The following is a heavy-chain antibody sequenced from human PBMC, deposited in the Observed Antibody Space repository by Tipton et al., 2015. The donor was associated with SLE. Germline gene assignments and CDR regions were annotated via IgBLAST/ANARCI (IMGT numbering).Heavy chain of an antibody. V-gene: IGHV4-59*01. J-gene: IGHJ5*02. CDR1: GGSFSGYY. CDR2: IYYRGST. D-gene: IGHD3-3*01. Sequence: TLSLTCAVYGGSFSGYYWSWIRQPPGKGLQWIGCIYYRGSTNYNPSLKSRVTISVDTSKNQFSLKLTSVTAADTAVYYCARDSAYYDFWSGYYPSWFDPWGQGTLVTVSS. CDR3: ARDSAYYDFWSGYYPSWFDP.